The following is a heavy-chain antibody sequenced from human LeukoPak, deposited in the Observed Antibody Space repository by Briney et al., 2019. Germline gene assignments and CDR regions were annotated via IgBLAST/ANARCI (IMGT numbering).Heavy chain of an antibody. CDR1: GGSIGSSSYY. CDR3: ARSHSSGWSEAWFDP. J-gene: IGHJ5*02. D-gene: IGHD6-19*01. CDR2: IYSTGSS. Sequence: SVTLSLTCTLSGGSIGSSSYYWGWIRQPPGKGLEWIGSIYSTGSSYYNPSLKSRVTISVDTSKDQFSLKLNSVTAADTAIYYCARSHSSGWSEAWFDPWGQGTLVTVSS. V-gene: IGHV4-39*01.